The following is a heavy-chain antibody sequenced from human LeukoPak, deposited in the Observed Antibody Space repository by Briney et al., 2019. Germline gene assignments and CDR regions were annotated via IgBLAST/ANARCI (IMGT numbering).Heavy chain of an antibody. D-gene: IGHD3-22*01. Sequence: ASVKVSCKVSGYTLTELSMHWVRQAPGKGLEWMGGFDPEDGETIYAQKFQGRVTITADESTSTAYMELSSLRSEDTAVYYCARKLTYYYDSSGYYGNWFDPWGQGTLVTVSS. J-gene: IGHJ5*02. CDR2: FDPEDGET. CDR3: ARKLTYYYDSSGYYGNWFDP. CDR1: GYTLTELS. V-gene: IGHV1-24*01.